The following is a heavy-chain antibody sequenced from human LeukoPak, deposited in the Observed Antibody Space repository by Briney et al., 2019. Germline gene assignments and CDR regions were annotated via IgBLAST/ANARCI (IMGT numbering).Heavy chain of an antibody. V-gene: IGHV3-30*18. J-gene: IGHJ6*02. Sequence: GGSLRLSCAASGFTFSSYGMHWVRQAPGKGLEWVAVISYDGSNKYYADSVKGRFTISRDNSKNTLYLQMNSLRAEDTAVYYCAKGQGGIAVAGTRGNYGMDVWGQGTTVTVSS. CDR2: ISYDGSNK. CDR3: AKGQGGIAVAGTRGNYGMDV. D-gene: IGHD6-19*01. CDR1: GFTFSSYG.